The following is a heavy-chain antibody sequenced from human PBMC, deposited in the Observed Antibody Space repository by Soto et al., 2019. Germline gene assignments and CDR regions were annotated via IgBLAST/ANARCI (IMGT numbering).Heavy chain of an antibody. J-gene: IGHJ4*02. V-gene: IGHV3-33*01. CDR3: ARFACSGGSCYSGLRFIDY. D-gene: IGHD2-15*01. CDR1: GFTFSSYG. Sequence: QVQLVESGGGVVQPGRSLRLSCAASGFTFSSYGMHWVRQAPGKGLEWVAVIWYDGSNKYYADSVKGRFTISRDNSKNTLYRQINSQRAEDTVVYYCARFACSGGSCYSGLRFIDYCVQGTLVTVSS. CDR2: IWYDGSNK.